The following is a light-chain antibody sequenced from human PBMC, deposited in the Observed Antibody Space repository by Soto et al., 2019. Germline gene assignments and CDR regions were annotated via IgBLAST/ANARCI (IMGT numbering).Light chain of an antibody. Sequence: QSVLTQSASVSRSPGQSITIPCTGTSSDVGGYDYVSWYQQHPGKVPKLIIYEVIKRPSGVSHRFSGSKSGNTASLTISGLQTEDEADYYCSSYTTSSALVFGGGTK. V-gene: IGLV2-14*01. CDR2: EVI. J-gene: IGLJ2*01. CDR3: SSYTTSSALV. CDR1: SSDVGGYDY.